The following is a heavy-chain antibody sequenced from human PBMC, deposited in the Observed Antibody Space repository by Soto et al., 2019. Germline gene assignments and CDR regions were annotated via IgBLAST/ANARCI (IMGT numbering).Heavy chain of an antibody. V-gene: IGHV4-31*03. CDR1: GGSISSGGYY. CDR3: ARGPDIVVVPAAEPGDWFDP. J-gene: IGHJ5*02. CDR2: IYYSGST. D-gene: IGHD2-2*01. Sequence: SETLSLTCTVSGGSISSGGYYWSWIRQHPGKGLEWIGYIYYSGSTYYNPSLKSRVTISVDTSKNQFSLKLSSVTAADTAVYYCARGPDIVVVPAAEPGDWFDPWGQGTLVTVSS.